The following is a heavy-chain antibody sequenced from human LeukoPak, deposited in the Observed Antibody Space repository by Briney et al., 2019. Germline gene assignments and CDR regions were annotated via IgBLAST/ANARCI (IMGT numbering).Heavy chain of an antibody. J-gene: IGHJ4*02. CDR3: ASPGGYDFWSGPFDY. CDR2: ISYDGSKT. D-gene: IGHD3-3*01. V-gene: IGHV3-30*03. CDR1: AFTFSIYG. Sequence: GGSLRLSCVASAFTFSIYGMHWVRQAPGKGLEWVAVISYDGSKTYYADSVKGRFTISRDNSKNTLYLQMNSLRAEDTAVYYCASPGGYDFWSGPFDYWDQGTLVTVSS.